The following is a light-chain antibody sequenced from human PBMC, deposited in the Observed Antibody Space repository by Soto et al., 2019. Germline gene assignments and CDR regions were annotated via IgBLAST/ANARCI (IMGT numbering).Light chain of an antibody. CDR1: QSVSSN. V-gene: IGKV3-15*01. CDR3: QQYSNWPWT. J-gene: IGKJ1*01. Sequence: EIAMTQSPATLSASPGERATLSCRASQSVSSNLAWYQQKPGQAPRLLIYGASTRATGIPARFSGSGSGTVITLTISSLQSEDFAVFYCQQYSNWPWTFGQGTMVEVK. CDR2: GAS.